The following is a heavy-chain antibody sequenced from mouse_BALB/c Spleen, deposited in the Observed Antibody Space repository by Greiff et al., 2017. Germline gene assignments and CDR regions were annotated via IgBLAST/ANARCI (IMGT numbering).Heavy chain of an antibody. CDR1: GYTFTSYY. J-gene: IGHJ4*01. CDR3: TRKGVHYAMDY. CDR2: INPSNGGT. V-gene: IGHV1S81*02. Sequence: QVQLKQSGAELVKPGASVKLSCKASGYTFTSYYMYWVKQRPGQGLEWIGEINPSNGGTNFNEKFKSKATLTVDKSSSTAYMQLSSLTSEDSAVYYCTRKGVHYAMDYWGQGTSVTVSS.